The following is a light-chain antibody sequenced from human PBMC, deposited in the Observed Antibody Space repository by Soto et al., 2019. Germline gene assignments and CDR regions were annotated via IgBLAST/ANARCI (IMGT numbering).Light chain of an antibody. Sequence: EIVLTQSPATLYFSPGERATLSFRASQSVGPYLAWYQQSLCQAPRVLIYDASNRATGIPARFSGSGSGTDFTLTISSLEPEDFAVYYCQQRSNWPTFGPGAKVDIK. CDR3: QQRSNWPT. CDR1: QSVGPY. J-gene: IGKJ3*01. V-gene: IGKV3-11*01. CDR2: DAS.